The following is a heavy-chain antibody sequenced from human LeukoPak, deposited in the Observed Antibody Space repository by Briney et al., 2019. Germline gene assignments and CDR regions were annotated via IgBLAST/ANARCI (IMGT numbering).Heavy chain of an antibody. Sequence: SETLSLTCAVYGGSFSGYYWSWIRQPPGKGLEWIGEINHSGSTNYNPSLKSRVTISVDTSKNQSSLKLSSVTAADTAVYYCARATYYYGSGSFPIFDYWGQGTLVTVSS. D-gene: IGHD3-10*01. V-gene: IGHV4-34*01. J-gene: IGHJ4*02. CDR1: GGSFSGYY. CDR3: ARATYYYGSGSFPIFDY. CDR2: INHSGST.